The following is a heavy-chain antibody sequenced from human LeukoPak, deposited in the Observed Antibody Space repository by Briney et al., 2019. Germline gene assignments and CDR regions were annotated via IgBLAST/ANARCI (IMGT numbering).Heavy chain of an antibody. CDR3: ARNRAVAGFYYYYMDV. Sequence: ASVKVSCKASGYTFTSYGISWVRQAPGQGLEWMGWISAYNGNTNYAQKLQGRVTMTTDTSTSTAYMELRSLRSDDTAVYYCARNRAVAGFYYYYMDVWGKGTTVTISS. CDR1: GYTFTSYG. CDR2: ISAYNGNT. J-gene: IGHJ6*03. V-gene: IGHV1-18*01. D-gene: IGHD6-19*01.